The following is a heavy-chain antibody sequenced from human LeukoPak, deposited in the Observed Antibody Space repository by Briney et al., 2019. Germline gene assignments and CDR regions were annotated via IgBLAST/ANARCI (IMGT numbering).Heavy chain of an antibody. J-gene: IGHJ4*02. D-gene: IGHD3-3*01. CDR1: GFTFSGYA. CDR2: ISASAGTT. CDR3: AKDSDYDFWSGYYAVFDY. Sequence: GGSLRLSCAASGFTFSGYAMSWVRQAPGKGLEWVSSISASAGTTYYADSVKGRFTISRDNSKNTLDLQMNSLRAEDTAVYYCAKDSDYDFWSGYYAVFDYWGQGTLVTVSS. V-gene: IGHV3-23*01.